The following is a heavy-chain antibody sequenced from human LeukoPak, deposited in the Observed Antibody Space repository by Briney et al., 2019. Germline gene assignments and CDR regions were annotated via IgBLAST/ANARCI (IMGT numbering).Heavy chain of an antibody. CDR3: ARPTYYYDSSGYEPDAFDI. J-gene: IGHJ3*02. CDR2: ISAYNGNT. CDR1: GYTFTSYG. D-gene: IGHD3-22*01. Sequence: ASVKVSCKASGYTFTSYGISWVRQAPGQGLEWMGWISAYNGNTNYAQKLQGRVTMTTDTSTSTAYMELRSLRSDDTAVYYCARPTYYYDSSGYEPDAFDIWGQGTMVTVSS. V-gene: IGHV1-18*01.